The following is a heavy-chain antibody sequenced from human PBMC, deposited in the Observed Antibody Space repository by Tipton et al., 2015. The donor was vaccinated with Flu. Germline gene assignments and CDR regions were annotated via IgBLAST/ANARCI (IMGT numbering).Heavy chain of an antibody. CDR2: IFHTGYA. CDR1: GSSIRSSSYF. CDR3: ARRDYSNYVSEPKSWFDS. J-gene: IGHJ5*01. Sequence: LSCSVSGSSIRSSSYFWGWIRQPPGKGLEWIGNIFHTGYAYRNPSLKSRVTISVDTSKNHFSLKLSSVTAADTAVYYCARRDYSNYVSEPKSWFDSWGQGALVIVSS. V-gene: IGHV4-39*02. D-gene: IGHD4-11*01.